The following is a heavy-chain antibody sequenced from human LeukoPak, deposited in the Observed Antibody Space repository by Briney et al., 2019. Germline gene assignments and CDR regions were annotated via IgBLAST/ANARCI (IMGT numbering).Heavy chain of an antibody. CDR2: IKTDSSGT. Sequence: GGSLRLSCAASGCTFSSYAMSWIRQAPGKGLEWVLLIKTDSSGTYYADSVRGRFIVSRDNSNNMLYLQMNRLTADDTAIYYCANRGRTDVGSYYFDSWGQGTLVTVSS. J-gene: IGHJ4*02. CDR1: GCTFSSYA. CDR3: ANRGRTDVGSYYFDS. V-gene: IGHV3-23*03. D-gene: IGHD3-10*01.